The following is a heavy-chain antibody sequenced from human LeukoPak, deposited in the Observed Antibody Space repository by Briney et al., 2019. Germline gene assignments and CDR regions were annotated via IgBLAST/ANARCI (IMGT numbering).Heavy chain of an antibody. CDR1: GGTFSSYA. Sequence: GASVKVSCKASGGTFSSYAISWVRQAPGQGLEWMGRIIPIFGTANYAQEFQGRVTITTDESTSTAYMELSSLRSEDTAVYYCARDRNFNYVWGSYRYNPFDYWGQGTLVTVSS. CDR2: IIPIFGTA. J-gene: IGHJ4*02. V-gene: IGHV1-69*05. D-gene: IGHD3-16*02. CDR3: ARDRNFNYVWGSYRYNPFDY.